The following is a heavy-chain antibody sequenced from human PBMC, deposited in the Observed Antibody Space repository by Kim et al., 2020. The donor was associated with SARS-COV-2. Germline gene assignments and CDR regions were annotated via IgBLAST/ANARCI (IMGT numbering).Heavy chain of an antibody. CDR2: ISYYGSNK. V-gene: IGHV3-30-3*02. D-gene: IGHD1-26*01. J-gene: IGHJ4*02. CDR1: GFTLNFYA. CDR3: AKSFSGSYVGYDY. Sequence: GGSLRLSCAASGFTLNFYAMHWVRQAPGKGLEWVAVISYYGSNKYYADSVKGRFTISRDNSKNTLYLQMNSLRIEDTAVYYCAKSFSGSYVGYDYWGQGTQVSVSS.